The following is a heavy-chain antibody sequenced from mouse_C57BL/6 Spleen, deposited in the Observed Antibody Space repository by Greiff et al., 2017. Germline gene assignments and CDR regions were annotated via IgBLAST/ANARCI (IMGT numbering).Heavy chain of an antibody. Sequence: QVQLQQSGAELVKPGASVKISCKASGYAFSSYWMNWVKQRPGKGLEWIGQIYPGDGDTNYNGKFKGKATLTADKSSSTAYMQLSSLTSEDSAVYFCASPFYGSSYDYAMDYWGQGTSVTVSS. J-gene: IGHJ4*01. CDR1: GYAFSSYW. CDR3: ASPFYGSSYDYAMDY. CDR2: IYPGDGDT. V-gene: IGHV1-80*01. D-gene: IGHD1-1*01.